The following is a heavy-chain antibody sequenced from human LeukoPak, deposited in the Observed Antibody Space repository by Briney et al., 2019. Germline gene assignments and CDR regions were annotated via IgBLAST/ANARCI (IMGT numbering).Heavy chain of an antibody. J-gene: IGHJ4*02. CDR2: IYYSGNT. Sequence: SETLSLTRTVSGGSISSHYWSWIRQPPGKGLEWIGYIYYSGNTNYNPSLKSRVSISVDTSKNQFSLKLRSVTAADTAVYYCATVSYSSGWPIDYWGQGTLVTVSS. CDR1: GGSISSHY. V-gene: IGHV4-59*11. D-gene: IGHD6-19*01. CDR3: ATVSYSSGWPIDY.